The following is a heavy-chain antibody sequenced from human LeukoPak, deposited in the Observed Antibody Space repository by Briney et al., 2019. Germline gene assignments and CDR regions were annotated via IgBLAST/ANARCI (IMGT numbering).Heavy chain of an antibody. CDR2: INQDGSEK. Sequence: GGFLRPSCAASGFTFNTFWMTWVRQVPGKGLEWVANINQDGSEKYYVDSVKGRFTISRDNAKNSLYLQMNSLRAEDTAVYYCATRSGGTWGQGTLVTASS. CDR3: ATRSGGT. J-gene: IGHJ5*02. V-gene: IGHV3-7*01. CDR1: GFTFNTFW. D-gene: IGHD2-15*01.